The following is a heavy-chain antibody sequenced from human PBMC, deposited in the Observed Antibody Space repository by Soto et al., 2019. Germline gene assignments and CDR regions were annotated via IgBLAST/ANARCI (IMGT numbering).Heavy chain of an antibody. CDR1: GFTFSDHY. CDR2: SKNKADSYNT. Sequence: EVQLVESGGGLVQPGGSLRLSCAASGFTFSDHYMDWVRQAPGKGLEWVGRSKNKADSYNTEYAASVKGRFSISRDGSKNSLFMQMNSVKTEDTAVYYCTVWGSGNDFGAAWGQGILVTVSS. J-gene: IGHJ4*02. V-gene: IGHV3-72*01. D-gene: IGHD3-10*01. CDR3: TVWGSGNDFGAA.